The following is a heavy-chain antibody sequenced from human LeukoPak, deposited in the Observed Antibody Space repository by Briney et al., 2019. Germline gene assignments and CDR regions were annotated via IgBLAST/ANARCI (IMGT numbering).Heavy chain of an antibody. CDR1: GYTFTSYY. Sequence: ASVKVSCKASGYTFTSYYIHWVRQAPGQGLEWMGIINPSGGSTTYAQKFQGRVTMTRNTSISTAYMELSSLRSEDTAVYYCARSRLLPITMIVVVTTNYGMDVWGQGTTVTVSS. CDR3: ARSRLLPITMIVVVTTNYGMDV. D-gene: IGHD3-22*01. J-gene: IGHJ6*02. CDR2: INPSGGST. V-gene: IGHV1-46*01.